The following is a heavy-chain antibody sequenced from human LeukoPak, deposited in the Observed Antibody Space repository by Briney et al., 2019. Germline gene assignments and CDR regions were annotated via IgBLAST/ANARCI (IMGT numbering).Heavy chain of an antibody. V-gene: IGHV3-30*02. CDR2: IRYDGSDK. CDR3: AVDPSDFSETKSLDS. Sequence: GGSLRLSCAASGFTFSSYGMHWVRQAPGKGLEWVAFIRYDGSDKYYADSVKGRFTISRDNSRSTLYLQMNSLRAEDTALYYCAVDPSDFSETKSLDSWGQGTPVTVSS. CDR1: GFTFSSYG. J-gene: IGHJ4*02. D-gene: IGHD2-8*01.